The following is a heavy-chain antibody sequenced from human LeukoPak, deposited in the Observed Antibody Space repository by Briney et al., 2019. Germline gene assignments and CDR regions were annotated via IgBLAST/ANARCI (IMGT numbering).Heavy chain of an antibody. D-gene: IGHD2-21*02. CDR2: ISSSSSYI. CDR3: ARGGSTDSTHSCGGNCYFLDY. J-gene: IGHJ4*02. V-gene: IGHV3-21*01. CDR1: GFTFSSYS. Sequence: GSLRLSCSASGFTFSSYSMNWVRQAPGKGLEWVSSISSSSSYIYYADSVKGRFTISRDNAKNSLYLQMNSLRAEDTAVYYCARGGSTDSTHSCGGNCYFLDYWGQGTLVTVSS.